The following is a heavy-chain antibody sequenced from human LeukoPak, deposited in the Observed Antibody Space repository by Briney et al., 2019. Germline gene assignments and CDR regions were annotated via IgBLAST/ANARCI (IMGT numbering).Heavy chain of an antibody. V-gene: IGHV1-69*05. J-gene: IGHJ6*03. CDR2: IIPIFGTA. CDR3: ARIVVGTSSDYYMDV. Sequence: GASVKISCKASGNTVTDYYMHWVQQAPGQGLEWMGGIIPIFGTANYAQKFQGRVTITTDESTSTAYMELSSLRSEDTAVYYCARIVVGTSSDYYMDVWGKGTTVTVSS. CDR1: GNTVTDYY. D-gene: IGHD2-2*01.